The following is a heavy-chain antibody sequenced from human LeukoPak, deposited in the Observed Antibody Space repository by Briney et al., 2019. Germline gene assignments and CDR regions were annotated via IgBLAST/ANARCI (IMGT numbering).Heavy chain of an antibody. V-gene: IGHV4-59*12. CDR1: GGSFSGYY. CDR3: ARGRRYYYDSSGYPDFDY. Sequence: SETLSLTCAVYGGSFSGYYWSWIRQPPGKGLEWIGYIYYSGSTNYNPSLKSRVTISVDTSKNQFSLKLSSVTAADTAVYYCARGRRYYYDSSGYPDFDYWGQGTLVTVSS. J-gene: IGHJ4*02. CDR2: IYYSGST. D-gene: IGHD3-22*01.